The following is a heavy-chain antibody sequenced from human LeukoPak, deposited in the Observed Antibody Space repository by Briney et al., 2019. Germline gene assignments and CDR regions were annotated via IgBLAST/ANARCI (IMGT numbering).Heavy chain of an antibody. V-gene: IGHV1-2*02. J-gene: IGHJ5*02. Sequence: ASVKVSCKSPGYTSSDFYIHWVRQAPGQGLEWMGWINPNSGGTDFAQNFQGRVTMTRDTSISTAYMELRGLRTDDTAVYYCARGINRFDPWGQGTLVTVSS. D-gene: IGHD3-10*01. CDR1: GYTSSDFY. CDR2: INPNSGGT. CDR3: ARGINRFDP.